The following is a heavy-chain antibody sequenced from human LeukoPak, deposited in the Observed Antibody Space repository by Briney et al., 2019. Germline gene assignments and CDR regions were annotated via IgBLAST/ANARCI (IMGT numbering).Heavy chain of an antibody. Sequence: GESLKISCKGSGYTFHSYWIAWVRQAPGHGPEWMGWISNHNGNTKYAQKFQDRITVTTETSTGTASMELRSLKPDDTGINYCTRGVALATVYYFDFWGRGTQVTVAS. CDR2: ISNHNGNT. J-gene: IGHJ4*02. CDR3: TRGVALATVYYFDF. V-gene: IGHV1-18*04. D-gene: IGHD3-10*01. CDR1: GYTFHSYW.